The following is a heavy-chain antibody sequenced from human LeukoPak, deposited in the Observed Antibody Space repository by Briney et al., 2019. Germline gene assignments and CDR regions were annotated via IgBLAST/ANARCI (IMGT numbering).Heavy chain of an antibody. D-gene: IGHD2-21*02. CDR3: ARDLEPVVVTAQRGFDS. CDR2: ISAYNGNT. CDR1: GYTFTSYG. V-gene: IGHV1-18*01. Sequence: ASVKVSCKASGYTFTSYGISWVRQAPGQGLEWMGWISAYNGNTNYAQKLQGRVTMTTDTSTSTAYMELRSMRSDDTAVYYCARDLEPVVVTAQRGFDSWGQGTLVTVS. J-gene: IGHJ4*02.